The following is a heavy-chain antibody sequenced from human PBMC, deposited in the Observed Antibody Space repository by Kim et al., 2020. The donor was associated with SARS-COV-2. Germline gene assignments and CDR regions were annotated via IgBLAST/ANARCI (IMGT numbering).Heavy chain of an antibody. V-gene: IGHV4-34*01. D-gene: IGHD3-16*02. CDR1: GGSFSGYY. CDR2: INHSGST. J-gene: IGHJ4*02. CDR3: ARGGYDYVWGSYRPTYYFDY. Sequence: SETLSLTCAVYGGSFSGYYWSWIRQPPGKGLEWIGEINHSGSTNYNPSLKSRVTISVDTSKNQFSLKLSSVTAADTAVYYCARGGYDYVWGSYRPTYYFDYWGQGTLVTVSS.